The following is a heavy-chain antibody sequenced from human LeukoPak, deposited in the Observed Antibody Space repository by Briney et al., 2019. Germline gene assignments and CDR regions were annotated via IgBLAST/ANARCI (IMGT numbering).Heavy chain of an antibody. V-gene: IGHV3-48*01. CDR3: AKDGATKGVSYYYYMDV. CDR1: GSTFSSHT. J-gene: IGHJ6*03. Sequence: GGSLRLSCAASGSTFSSHTMNWVRQAPGKGLEWISYISNTGSVIYYADSVKGRFTISRDNSKNTLYLQMNSLRAEDTAVYYCAKDGATKGVSYYYYMDVWGKGTTVTVSS. D-gene: IGHD1-26*01. CDR2: ISNTGSVI.